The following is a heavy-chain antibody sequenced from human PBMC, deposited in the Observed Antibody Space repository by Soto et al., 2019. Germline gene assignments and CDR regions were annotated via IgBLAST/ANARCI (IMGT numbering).Heavy chain of an antibody. V-gene: IGHV3-30*18. J-gene: IGHJ4*02. CDR1: GFTFSSYG. CDR2: ISYDGSNK. Sequence: GWSLRLSCAASGFTFSSYGMHWVRQAPGKGLEWVAVISYDGSNKYYADSVKGRFTISRDNSKNTLYLQMNSLRAEDTAVYYCAKDTMDDSSESFDYWGQGTLVTVSS. D-gene: IGHD3-22*01. CDR3: AKDTMDDSSESFDY.